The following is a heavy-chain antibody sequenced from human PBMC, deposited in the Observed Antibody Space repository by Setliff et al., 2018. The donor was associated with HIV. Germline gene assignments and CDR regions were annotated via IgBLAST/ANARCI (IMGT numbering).Heavy chain of an antibody. Sequence: SETLSLTCDVSGVSINSGDYSWNWIRQPAGKRLEWIGHVHSNGFKNYNSSLESRVDISVDTSKNQFSLKLSSVTAADTAVYYCARENGRTNYYYYYGMDVWGQGTTVTVSS. CDR1: GVSINSGDYS. CDR2: VHSNGFK. J-gene: IGHJ6*02. CDR3: ARENGRTNYYYYYGMDV. V-gene: IGHV4-61*09.